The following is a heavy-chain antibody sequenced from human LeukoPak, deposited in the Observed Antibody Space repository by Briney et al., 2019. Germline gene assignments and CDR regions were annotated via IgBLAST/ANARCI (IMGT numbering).Heavy chain of an antibody. CDR3: ARKDSGPSDY. CDR1: GYSFSSYW. V-gene: IGHV5-51*01. J-gene: IGHJ4*02. CDR2: IYPGDSDT. Sequence: GESLQISCKGSGYSFSSYWIGWVRQMPGKGLEWMGIIYPGDSDTRYSPSFQGQVTISADKSISTTYLQWSSLKASDTAIYYCARKDSGPSDYWGQGTLVTVAS.